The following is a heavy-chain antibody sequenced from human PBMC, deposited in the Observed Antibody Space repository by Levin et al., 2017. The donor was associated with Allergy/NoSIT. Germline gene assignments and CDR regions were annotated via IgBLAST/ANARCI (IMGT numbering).Heavy chain of an antibody. V-gene: IGHV4-59*08. D-gene: IGHD6-19*01. CDR3: ARHRPAPTRAVAGMWWFDP. J-gene: IGHJ5*02. CDR1: DGSISSYY. Sequence: SETLSLTCTVSDGSISSYYWSWIRQPPGKGLEWIGYIYYSGSTNYNPSLKSRVTISVDTSKNQFSLKLSSVTAADTAVYYCARHRPAPTRAVAGMWWFDPWGQGTLVTVSS. CDR2: IYYSGST.